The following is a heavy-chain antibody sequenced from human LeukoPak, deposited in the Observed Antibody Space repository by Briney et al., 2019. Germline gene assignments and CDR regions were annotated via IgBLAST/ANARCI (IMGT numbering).Heavy chain of an antibody. V-gene: IGHV1-2*04. CDR3: ARLRGDGSGSNILRYFDY. D-gene: IGHD3-10*01. CDR1: GYTFTGYY. CDR2: INPNSGGT. Sequence: ASVKVSCKASGYTFTGYYTHWVRQAPGQGLEWMGWINPNSGGTNYAQKFQGWVTMTRDTSISTAYMELSRLRSDDTAVYYCARLRGDGSGSNILRYFDYWGQGTLVTVSS. J-gene: IGHJ4*02.